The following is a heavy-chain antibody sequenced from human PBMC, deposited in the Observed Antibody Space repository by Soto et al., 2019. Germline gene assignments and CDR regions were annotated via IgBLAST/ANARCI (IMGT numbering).Heavy chain of an antibody. J-gene: IGHJ6*02. D-gene: IGHD3-3*01. CDR3: ARQAQHGVVIIMDYYYYYGMDV. V-gene: IGHV1-69*13. CDR1: GGTFSSYA. CDR2: IIPIFGTA. Sequence: RASVKVSCKXSGGTFSSYAISWVRQAPGQGLEWMGGIIPIFGTANYAQKFQGRVTITADESTSTAYMELSSLRSEDTAVYYCARQAQHGVVIIMDYYYYYGMDVWGQGTTVTVSS.